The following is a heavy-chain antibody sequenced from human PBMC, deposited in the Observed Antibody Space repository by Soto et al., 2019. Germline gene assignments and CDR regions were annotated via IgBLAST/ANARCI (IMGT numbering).Heavy chain of an antibody. D-gene: IGHD2-15*01. Sequence: SETLSLTCTVSGGSIGNYYWSWIRQPPGKPPGKRLEWIGYIYNSGTTSYNPSLKSRVTISVDTSKNQCSLKLNSVTAADTAVYYCARGYCGGGSCNLFDPWGQGTLVTVSS. CDR3: ARGYCGGGSCNLFDP. CDR1: GGSIGNYY. V-gene: IGHV4-4*09. CDR2: IYNSGTT. J-gene: IGHJ5*02.